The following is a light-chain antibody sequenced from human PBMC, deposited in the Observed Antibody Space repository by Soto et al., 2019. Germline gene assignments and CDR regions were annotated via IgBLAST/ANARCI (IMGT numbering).Light chain of an antibody. CDR1: QNVRSY. J-gene: IGKJ5*01. CDR2: DAS. CDR3: QQYDNLPLI. Sequence: VLTQSPASLCVSLRDRAPPPCEASQNVRSYLAWYQQKPGQAPRLLIYDASNRATGIPARFSGSGSGTDFTLTISSLQPEDFATYYCQQYDNLPLIFGQGTRLEIK. V-gene: IGKV3-11*01.